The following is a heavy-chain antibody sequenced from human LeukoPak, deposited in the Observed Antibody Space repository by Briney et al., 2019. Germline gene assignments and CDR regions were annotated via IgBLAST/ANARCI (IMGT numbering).Heavy chain of an antibody. J-gene: IGHJ4*02. CDR1: GYTFTGYY. V-gene: IGHV1-2*02. CDR3: ARADFWSGYFEY. Sequence: GASVKVSCKASGYTFTGYYMHWVRQAPGQGLEWMGWINPNSGGTNYAQKFQGRITMTRDTSISTAYMELSRLRSDDTAVYYCARADFWSGYFEYWGQGTLVTVSS. D-gene: IGHD3-3*01. CDR2: INPNSGGT.